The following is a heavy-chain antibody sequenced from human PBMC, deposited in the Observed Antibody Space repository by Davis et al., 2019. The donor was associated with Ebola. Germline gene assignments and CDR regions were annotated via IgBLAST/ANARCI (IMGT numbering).Heavy chain of an antibody. CDR3: ARGGSNWYEDWFDP. CDR1: GYTFTSYA. D-gene: IGHD6-13*01. Sequence: ASVKVSCKASGYTFTSYAMHWVRQAPGQRLEWMGWINAGNGNTKYSQKFQGRVTITADESTSTAYMELSSLRSEDTAVYYCARGGSNWYEDWFDPWGQGTLVTVSS. J-gene: IGHJ5*02. CDR2: INAGNGNT. V-gene: IGHV1-3*01.